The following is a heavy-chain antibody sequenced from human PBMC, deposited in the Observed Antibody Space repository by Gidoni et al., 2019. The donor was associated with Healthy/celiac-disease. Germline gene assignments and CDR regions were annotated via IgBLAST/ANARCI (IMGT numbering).Heavy chain of an antibody. J-gene: IGHJ4*02. CDR3: AREIRIGSSFDY. D-gene: IGHD1-26*01. V-gene: IGHV4-34*01. CDR1: GGSFSGYY. Sequence: QVQLPQWGAGLLKPSETLSLTCAVYGGSFSGYYWSWIRQPPGKGLEWIGEINHSGSTNYNPSLKSRVTISVDTSKNQISLKLSSVTAADTAVYYCAREIRIGSSFDYWGQGTLVTVSS. CDR2: INHSGST.